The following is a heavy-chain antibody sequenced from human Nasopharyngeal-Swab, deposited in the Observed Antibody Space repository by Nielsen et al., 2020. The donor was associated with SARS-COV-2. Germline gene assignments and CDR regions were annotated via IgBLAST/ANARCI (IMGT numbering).Heavy chain of an antibody. CDR1: GFTFRSDA. Sequence: GESLKISGAASGFTFRSDAMHRGRQAPGKGQEWVAVISYDGSNKYYADSVKGRFTISRDDSKNTLYLQMNSLRAEDTAVYYCARGGLLELGFYWYFDLWGRGTLVTVPS. D-gene: IGHD2-21*02. J-gene: IGHJ2*01. CDR2: ISYDGSNK. V-gene: IGHV3-30-3*01. CDR3: ARGGLLELGFYWYFDL.